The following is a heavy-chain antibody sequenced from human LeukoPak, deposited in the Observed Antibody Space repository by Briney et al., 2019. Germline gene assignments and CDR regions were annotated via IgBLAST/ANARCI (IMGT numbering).Heavy chain of an antibody. CDR2: ITPLVSTT. CDR1: GGISHPYA. V-gene: IGHV1-69*13. D-gene: IGHD1-26*01. J-gene: IGHJ1*01. Sequence: VASVKVSCKASGGISHPYAIAWLRQAPGQGLEWMGGITPLVSTTVYARKLQGRVTFTADEATRTVYMELRSLSSDDTATYYCARGNGTYTPSDHWGQGTLVTVSS. CDR3: ARGNGTYTPSDH.